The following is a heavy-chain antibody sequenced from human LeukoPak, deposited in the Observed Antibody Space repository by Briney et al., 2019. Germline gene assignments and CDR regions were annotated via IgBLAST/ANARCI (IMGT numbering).Heavy chain of an antibody. CDR1: GFTFSSYW. V-gene: IGHV3-33*08. CDR2: IWYDGSNK. Sequence: GGSLRLSCAASGFTFSSYWMSWVRQAPGKGLEWVAVIWYDGSNKYYADSVKGRFTISRDNSKNTLYLQMNSLRAEDTAVYYCAREDYGSGSYQAFDYWGQGTLVTVSS. CDR3: AREDYGSGSYQAFDY. J-gene: IGHJ4*02. D-gene: IGHD3-10*01.